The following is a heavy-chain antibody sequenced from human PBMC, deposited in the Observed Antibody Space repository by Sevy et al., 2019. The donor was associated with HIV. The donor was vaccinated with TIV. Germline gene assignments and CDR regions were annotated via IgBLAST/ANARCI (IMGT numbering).Heavy chain of an antibody. D-gene: IGHD3-16*01. CDR1: GFTFDDYA. CDR3: AKDKRGYYYYGMDV. V-gene: IGHV3-9*01. Sequence: GGSLRLSCAASGFTFDDYAMHWVRQAPGKGLEWVSGFSWNSGSIGYADSVKGRFTISRDNAKNSLYLQMNSLRAEDTALYYCAKDKRGYYYYGMDVWGQGTTVTVSS. J-gene: IGHJ6*02. CDR2: FSWNSGSI.